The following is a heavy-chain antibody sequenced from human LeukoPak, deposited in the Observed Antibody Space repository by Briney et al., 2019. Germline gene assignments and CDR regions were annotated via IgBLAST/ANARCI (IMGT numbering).Heavy chain of an antibody. CDR2: ISAYNGNT. CDR1: GYTFXXXX. V-gene: IGHV1-18*01. D-gene: IGHD3-22*01. J-gene: IGHJ4*01. Sequence: GASVKLSCKASGYTFXXXXISWXXXXPGQGXEWMGWISAYNGNTNYAQKSEGRDAMTTDTSTSTAYMVLRSLRSDDTAVYYCARDPINNYYDSSGPDYWGQGNLVPVSS. CDR3: ARDPINNYYDSSGPDY.